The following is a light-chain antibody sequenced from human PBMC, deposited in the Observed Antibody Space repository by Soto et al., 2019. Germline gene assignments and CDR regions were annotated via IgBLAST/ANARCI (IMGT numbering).Light chain of an antibody. CDR1: SSDIGSNT. CDR2: FNN. CDR3: AAWDDSLNGPV. Sequence: QSVLTQPPSASGTPGQGVTISCSGSSSDIGSNTVNWYQQLPGTAPKLLIYFNNQRPSGVPDRFSGSKSGTSASLAISGLQSEDEAQYYCAAWDDSLNGPVFGRGTKLTVL. V-gene: IGLV1-44*01. J-gene: IGLJ3*02.